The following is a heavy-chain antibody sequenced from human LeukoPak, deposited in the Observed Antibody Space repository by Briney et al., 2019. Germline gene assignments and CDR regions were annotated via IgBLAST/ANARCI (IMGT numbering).Heavy chain of an antibody. CDR1: GFTFDDYA. J-gene: IGHJ4*02. CDR3: AKDVNYSPSGTFDY. D-gene: IGHD3-10*01. V-gene: IGHV3-9*03. CDR2: ISWNSGRM. Sequence: GRSLRLSCAASGFTFDDYAMHWVRQAPGKGLEWVSSISWNSGRMDYADSVKGRFTISRDNAKNSLYLQMNSLRVENMALYYCAKDVNYSPSGTFDYWCQGTLVTVSS.